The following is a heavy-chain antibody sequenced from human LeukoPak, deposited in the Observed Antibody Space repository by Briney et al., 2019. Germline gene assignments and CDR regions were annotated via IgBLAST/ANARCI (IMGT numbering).Heavy chain of an antibody. Sequence: GGPLQSSSNGSGCIFTSYWIGWGRRIPGKGLVWMGISYPGDSGTRYSAAFQGQVTISADTSISTAYLQWSSLKASDTAMYYCARHSSSGWEGDYWGQGTLVTVSS. J-gene: IGHJ4*02. D-gene: IGHD6-19*01. CDR3: ARHSSSGWEGDY. V-gene: IGHV5-51*01. CDR2: SYPGDSGT. CDR1: GCIFTSYW.